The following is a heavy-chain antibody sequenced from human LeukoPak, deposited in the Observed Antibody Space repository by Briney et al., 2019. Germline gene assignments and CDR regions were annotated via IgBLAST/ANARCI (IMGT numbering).Heavy chain of an antibody. V-gene: IGHV4-34*01. CDR3: ARGGADIVVVPAAMGRWFDP. CDR1: GGSFSGYY. CDR2: INHSGST. J-gene: IGHJ5*02. Sequence: SETLSRTCAVYGGSFSGYYWSWIRQPPGKGLEWIGEINHSGSTNYNPSLKSRVTISVDTSKNQFSLKLSSVTAADTAVYYCARGGADIVVVPAAMGRWFDPWGQGTLVTVSS. D-gene: IGHD2-2*01.